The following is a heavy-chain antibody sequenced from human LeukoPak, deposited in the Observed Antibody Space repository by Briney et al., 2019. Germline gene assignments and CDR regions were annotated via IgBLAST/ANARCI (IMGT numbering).Heavy chain of an antibody. CDR1: GASISSYY. V-gene: IGHV4-59*12. CDR2: ISYSGST. J-gene: IGHJ1*01. D-gene: IGHD5-24*01. CDR3: ANSSGGREQRYFQH. Sequence: SETLSLTCTVSGASISSYYWSWVRQPPGKGLEWIGYISYSGSTNYNPSLKSRVTISVDTSKNQFSLKLSSVTAADTAVYYCANSSGGREQRYFQHWGQGTLVTVSS.